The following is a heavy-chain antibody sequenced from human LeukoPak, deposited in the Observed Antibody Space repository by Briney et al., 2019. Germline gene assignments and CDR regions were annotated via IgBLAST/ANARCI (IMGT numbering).Heavy chain of an antibody. D-gene: IGHD2-2*01. CDR1: GGSISSYY. V-gene: IGHV4-59*01. CDR2: IYYSGST. Sequence: SETLSLTCTVSGGSISSYYWSWIRQPPGKGLEWIGYIYYSGSTNYNPSLKSRVTISVDTSKNQFSLKLSSVTAADTAVYYCARDLGETSSYYYYGMDVWGQGTTVTVSS. CDR3: ARDLGETSSYYYYGMDV. J-gene: IGHJ6*02.